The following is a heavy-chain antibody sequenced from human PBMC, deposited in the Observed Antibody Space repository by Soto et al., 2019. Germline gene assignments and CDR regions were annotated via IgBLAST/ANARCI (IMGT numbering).Heavy chain of an antibody. V-gene: IGHV1-69*01. CDR2: IIPISGTA. D-gene: IGHD2-2*01. CDR3: ARSQGSSTSLEIYYYYYYGMDV. J-gene: IGHJ6*02. CDR1: GGTFSSYA. Sequence: QVQLVQSGAEVKKPGSSVKVSCKASGGTFSSYAISWVRQAPGQGLEWMGGIIPISGTANYAQKFQGRVTITADESTSTAYMALSSLRSEETAVYYCARSQGSSTSLEIYYYYYYGMDVWGQGTTVTVSS.